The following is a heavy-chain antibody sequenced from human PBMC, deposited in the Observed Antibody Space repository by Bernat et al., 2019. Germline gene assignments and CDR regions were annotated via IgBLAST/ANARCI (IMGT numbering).Heavy chain of an antibody. J-gene: IGHJ3*02. CDR2: IYYSGST. V-gene: IGHV4-59*01. CDR3: ARGSRANGAAFAI. D-gene: IGHD4-17*01. CDR1: GGSISSYY. Sequence: QVQLQESGPGLVKPSETLSLTCTVSGGSISSYYWSWIRQPPGKGLEWIGYIYYSGSTNYNPSLKSPVTLSVDTSKNQFSLKRSSVTAADTALYYCARGSRANGAAFAIWGQGTMVTVSS.